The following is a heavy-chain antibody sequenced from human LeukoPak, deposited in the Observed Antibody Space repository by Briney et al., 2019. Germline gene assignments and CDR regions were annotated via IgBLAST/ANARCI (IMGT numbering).Heavy chain of an antibody. D-gene: IGHD3-10*01. CDR1: GDSIRGYC. Sequence: PSETLSLTSTVSGDSIRGYCRSWIRQPPGKGLEWVAYINYSGSTNYNPSLKSRVDMSVDTSKNQFSLKFSSVTAADTAVYYCASYGRSVTYFHPWGQGTLVTVSS. J-gene: IGHJ1*01. CDR3: ASYGRSVTYFHP. V-gene: IGHV4-59*01. CDR2: INYSGST.